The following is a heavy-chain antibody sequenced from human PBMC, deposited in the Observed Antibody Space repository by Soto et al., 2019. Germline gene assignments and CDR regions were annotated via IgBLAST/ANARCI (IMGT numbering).Heavy chain of an antibody. V-gene: IGHV3-33*01. CDR1: GFTFSRFG. Sequence: QVQMVESGGGVVQPGKSLRLSCEGTGFTFSRFGMHWVRQAPGKGLEWVAVVSFDGSVQYYADFVKGRLTISRDNSKNTVYLQIGSLRAEDTGVYYCTRYNGDSIDGFDLWGQGTVLTVSS. CDR3: TRYNGDSIDGFDL. D-gene: IGHD2-21*01. CDR2: VSFDGSVQ. J-gene: IGHJ3*01.